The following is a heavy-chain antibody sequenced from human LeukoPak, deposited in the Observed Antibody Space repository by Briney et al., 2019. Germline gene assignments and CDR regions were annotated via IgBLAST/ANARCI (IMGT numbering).Heavy chain of an antibody. CDR2: ISISSSYI. D-gene: IGHD3-10*01. J-gene: IGHJ4*02. CDR1: GFTFSSYS. Sequence: KPGRSLRLSCAASGFTFSSYSMNWVRQAPGKGLEWVSSISISSSYIYYADSVKGRFTSSRDNDKDSLYLQMNGLRAEDTVVYYCARELHYYGSGRFLFPLGYWGQGTLVTVSS. V-gene: IGHV3-21*01. CDR3: ARELHYYGSGRFLFPLGY.